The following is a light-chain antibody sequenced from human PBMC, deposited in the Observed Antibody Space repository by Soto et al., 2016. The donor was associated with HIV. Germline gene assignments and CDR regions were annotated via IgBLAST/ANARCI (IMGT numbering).Light chain of an antibody. V-gene: IGKV1-5*03. CDR2: KAS. J-gene: IGKJ4*02. CDR1: HSISFW. Sequence: DIQMTQSPSTLSASVGDRLTITCRASHSISFWLAWYQQKPGKAPRFLIYKASSLESGVPSRFSGSGSGTEFTLTISNLQPDDFATYFCQQYKSAVTFGRGTKIEIK. CDR3: QQYKSAVT.